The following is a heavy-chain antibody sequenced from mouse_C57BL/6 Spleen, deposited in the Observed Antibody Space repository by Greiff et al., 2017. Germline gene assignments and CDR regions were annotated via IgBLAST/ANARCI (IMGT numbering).Heavy chain of an antibody. CDR2: INPNNGGT. V-gene: IGHV1-26*01. Sequence: EVQLQQSGPELVKPGASVKISCKASGYTFTDYYMNWVKQSHGKSLEWIGDINPNNGGTSYNQKFKGKATLTVDKSSSTAYMELRSLTSEDSAVYYCARGLFYGAMDYWGQGTSVTVSS. CDR3: ARGLFYGAMDY. J-gene: IGHJ4*01. CDR1: GYTFTDYY. D-gene: IGHD6-1*01.